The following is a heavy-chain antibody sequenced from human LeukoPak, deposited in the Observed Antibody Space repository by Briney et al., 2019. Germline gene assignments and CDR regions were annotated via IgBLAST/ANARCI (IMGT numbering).Heavy chain of an antibody. CDR2: INHSGST. CDR1: GGSFSGYF. CDR3: AREGNSTGLNAFDI. J-gene: IGHJ3*02. Sequence: SETLSLTCAVYGGSFSGYFWSWIRQPPGKGLEWIGEINHSGSTNYNPSLKSRVTISVDTSKNQFSLKLSSVTAADTAVYYCAREGNSTGLNAFDIWGQGTMVTVSS. V-gene: IGHV4-34*01. D-gene: IGHD4-11*01.